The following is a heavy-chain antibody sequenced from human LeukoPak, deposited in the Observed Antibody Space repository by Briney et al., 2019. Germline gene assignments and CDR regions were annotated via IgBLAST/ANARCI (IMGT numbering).Heavy chain of an antibody. CDR1: GFTFTSDV. CDR3: ARWSHVSGRWFLDN. V-gene: IGHV3-7*05. D-gene: IGHD3-10*01. Sequence: GGSLRLSCAASGFTFTSDVMTWVRQAPGKGLEWVADINEDGSKIYSLDSVKGRFTISRDNAKNSLSLQLNTLRAEDTAVYYCARWSHVSGRWFLDNWGRGTLVSVSS. J-gene: IGHJ4*02. CDR2: INEDGSKI.